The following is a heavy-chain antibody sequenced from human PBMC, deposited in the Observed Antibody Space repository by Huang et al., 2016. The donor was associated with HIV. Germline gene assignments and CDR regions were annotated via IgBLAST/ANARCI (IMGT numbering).Heavy chain of an antibody. CDR2: ITAGSSFM. CDR1: GFRFSSYS. Sequence: EVQLVESGGGLVKPGGSLRLSCEATGFRFSSYSMNWVRQAPGKGVGWVSSITAGSSFMNYADSLKGRFTVSRDNGKNSLYLQIDNLRAEDTAIYYCARLGYHNDGRGFSNAFDIWGPGTAVTVFS. D-gene: IGHD3-22*01. V-gene: IGHV3-21*06. J-gene: IGHJ3*02. CDR3: ARLGYHNDGRGFSNAFDI.